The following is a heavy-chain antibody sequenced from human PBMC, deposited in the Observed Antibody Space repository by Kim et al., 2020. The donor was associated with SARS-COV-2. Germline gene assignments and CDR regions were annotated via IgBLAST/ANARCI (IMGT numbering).Heavy chain of an antibody. CDR1: GFTFSSYA. D-gene: IGHD5-18*01. J-gene: IGHJ4*02. CDR3: VKGTHRLRQYSYGTN. V-gene: IGHV3-64D*06. CDR2: ISSNGGST. Sequence: GGSLRLSCSASGFTFSSYAMHWVRQAPGKGLEYVSAISSNGGSTYYADSVKGRFTISRDNSKNTLYLQMSSLRAEDTAVYYCVKGTHRLRQYSYGTNWGQGTLVTVSS.